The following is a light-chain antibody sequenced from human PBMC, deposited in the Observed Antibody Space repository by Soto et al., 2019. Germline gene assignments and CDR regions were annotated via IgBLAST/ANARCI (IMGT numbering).Light chain of an antibody. J-gene: IGKJ2*01. V-gene: IGKV1-39*01. CDR2: AAS. CDR1: QSVSTY. Sequence: DVQMPQSPSSLSASVGDRVTITCRANQSVSTYLNWYQQKPGKAPKLLIHAASTLQSGVPSRFSGSGTGTDFTLTIDGLQPEDFATYCCQQTYFALHTFGQGTKVEI. CDR3: QQTYFALHT.